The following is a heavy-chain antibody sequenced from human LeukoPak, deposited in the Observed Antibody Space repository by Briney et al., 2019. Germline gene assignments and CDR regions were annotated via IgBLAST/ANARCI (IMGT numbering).Heavy chain of an antibody. Sequence: SETLSLTCTVSGGSISSYYWSWIRQPAGKGLEWIGRIYTSGSTNYNPSLKSRVTISVDTSKNQFSLKLSSVTAADTAVYYCARGKSITMIVVVVGPDAFDIWGQGAMVTVSS. J-gene: IGHJ3*02. CDR1: GGSISSYY. V-gene: IGHV4-4*07. D-gene: IGHD3-22*01. CDR2: IYTSGST. CDR3: ARGKSITMIVVVVGPDAFDI.